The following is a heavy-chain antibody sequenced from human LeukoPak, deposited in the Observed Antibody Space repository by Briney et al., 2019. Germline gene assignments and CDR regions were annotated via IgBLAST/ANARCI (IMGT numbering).Heavy chain of an antibody. CDR3: ARGVLPAPNWFDP. CDR2: IYYSGST. D-gene: IGHD2-2*01. Sequence: SETLSLTCTVSGGSISSGGYYWSWIRQHPGKGLEWIGYIYYSGSTYYNPSLKSRVTISVDTSKNQFSLKLTSVTAADTVVYYCARGVLPAPNWFDPWGQGTLVTVSS. J-gene: IGHJ5*02. CDR1: GGSISSGGYY. V-gene: IGHV4-31*03.